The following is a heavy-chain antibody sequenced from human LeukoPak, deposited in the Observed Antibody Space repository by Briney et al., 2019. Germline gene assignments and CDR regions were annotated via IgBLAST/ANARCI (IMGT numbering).Heavy chain of an antibody. V-gene: IGHV3-30*18. D-gene: IGHD5-18*01. J-gene: IGHJ4*02. CDR2: ISYDGNNE. Sequence: GGSLRLSCAASGFTFSSYGMHWVRQAPGKGLEWVAVISYDGNNEFYADSVKGRFTISRDNSKNTLYLQVNSLRAEDTAVYYCAKVRGYSYGPFDYWGQGTLVTVSS. CDR3: AKVRGYSYGPFDY. CDR1: GFTFSSYG.